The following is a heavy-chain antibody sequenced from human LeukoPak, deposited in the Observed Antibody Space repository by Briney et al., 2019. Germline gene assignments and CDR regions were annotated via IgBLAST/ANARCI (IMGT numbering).Heavy chain of an antibody. V-gene: IGHV4-34*01. Sequence: PSETLSCTCAVYGGSFSGYYWSWIRQPPGKGLEWIGEINHSGSTNYNPSLKSRVTLSVDTSKNQFSLKLSSVTAADTAVYYCARPGRGYTATHYYYYMDVWGKGTTVTVSS. J-gene: IGHJ6*03. CDR3: ARPGRGYTATHYYYYMDV. CDR2: INHSGST. D-gene: IGHD3-16*02. CDR1: GGSFSGYY.